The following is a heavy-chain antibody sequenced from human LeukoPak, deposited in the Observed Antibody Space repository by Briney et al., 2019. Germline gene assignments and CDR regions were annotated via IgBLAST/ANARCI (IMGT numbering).Heavy chain of an antibody. CDR2: IRYDGRNK. J-gene: IGHJ3*01. CDR1: GFTFSSYG. V-gene: IGHV3-30*02. D-gene: IGHD3-9*01. Sequence: GGSLRLSCAASGFTFSSYGMHWVCQAPGKGLEWVAFIRYDGRNKYYADSVKGRFTISRDNSKNTLYLQMNSLRAEDTAVYYCAKGPNYDILTGWRKTYNVWGQGTMVTVSS. CDR3: AKGPNYDILTGWRKTYNV.